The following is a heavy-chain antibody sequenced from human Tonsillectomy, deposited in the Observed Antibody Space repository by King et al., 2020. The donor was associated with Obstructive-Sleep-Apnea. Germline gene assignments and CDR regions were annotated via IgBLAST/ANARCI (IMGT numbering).Heavy chain of an antibody. V-gene: IGHV3-23*04. D-gene: IGHD6-13*01. CDR1: GFTFSSYA. CDR3: AKDGGFAAAGCFDY. CDR2: IIGSGGST. J-gene: IGHJ4*02. Sequence: VQLVEAGGGLVQPGGSLRLSCAASGFTFSSYAMSWVRQAPGKGREWVAAIIGSGGSTNYADSVKGRFTISRDNSKNTLYLQMNSLRAEDTAVYYCAKDGGFAAAGCFDYWGQGTLVTVSS.